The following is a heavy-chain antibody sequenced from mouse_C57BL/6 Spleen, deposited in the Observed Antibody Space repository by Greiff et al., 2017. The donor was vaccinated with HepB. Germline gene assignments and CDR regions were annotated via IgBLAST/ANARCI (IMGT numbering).Heavy chain of an antibody. V-gene: IGHV1-55*01. Sequence: VQLQQPGAELVKPGASVKMSCKASGYTFTSYWITWVKQRPGQGLEWIGDIYPGSGSTNYNEKFKSKATLTVDTSSSTAYMQLSSLTSEDSAVYYCARWITTGDYFDYWGQGTTLTVSS. D-gene: IGHD1-1*01. J-gene: IGHJ2*01. CDR2: IYPGSGST. CDR3: ARWITTGDYFDY. CDR1: GYTFTSYW.